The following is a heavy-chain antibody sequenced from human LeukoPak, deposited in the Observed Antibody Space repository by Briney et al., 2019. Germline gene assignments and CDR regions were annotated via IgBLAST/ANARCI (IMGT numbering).Heavy chain of an antibody. D-gene: IGHD4-17*01. V-gene: IGHV3-33*01. Sequence: HTGGSLRLSCVGSGFIFSSNGIHWVRQAPGEGLEWVAFIWGDASNKDYADSVKGRFTISRDNSKNTVYLQMSSLRVEDTAVYYCARDGQEVAPYGYDYWGQGTLVTVSS. CDR2: IWGDASNK. CDR1: GFIFSSNG. J-gene: IGHJ4*02. CDR3: ARDGQEVAPYGYDY.